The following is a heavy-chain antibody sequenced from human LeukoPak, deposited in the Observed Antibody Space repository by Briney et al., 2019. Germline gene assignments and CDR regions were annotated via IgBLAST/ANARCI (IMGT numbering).Heavy chain of an antibody. V-gene: IGHV1-18*01. D-gene: IGHD3-22*01. CDR1: GYTFTSYG. Sequence: ASVKVSCKASGYTFTSYGISWVRQAPGQGLEWMGWISAYNGNTNYAQKLQGRVTMTTDTSTSTDYMELRSLRSGDTAVYYCARDLYYYDSSGYQDFDYWGQGTVVTVSS. CDR3: ARDLYYYDSSGYQDFDY. CDR2: ISAYNGNT. J-gene: IGHJ4*02.